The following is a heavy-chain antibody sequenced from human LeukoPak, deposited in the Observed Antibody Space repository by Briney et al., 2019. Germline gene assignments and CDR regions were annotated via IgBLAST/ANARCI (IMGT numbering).Heavy chain of an antibody. CDR2: ISYDGSNK. CDR3: ARWDCSGGSCSENFDY. V-gene: IGHV3-30-3*01. J-gene: IGHJ4*02. D-gene: IGHD2-15*01. CDR1: GFTFSSYA. Sequence: GGSLRLSCAASGFTFSSYAMHWVRQAPGKGLEWVAVISYDGSNKYYADSVKGRFTISRDNSKNTLYLQMNSLRAEDTAVYYCARWDCSGGSCSENFDYWGQGTLVTVSS.